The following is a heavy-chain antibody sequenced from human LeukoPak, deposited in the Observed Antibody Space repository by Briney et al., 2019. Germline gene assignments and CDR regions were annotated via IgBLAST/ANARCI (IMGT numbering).Heavy chain of an antibody. V-gene: IGHV3-43*02. J-gene: IGHJ4*02. CDR3: AIASSSSSFGDY. CDR1: VFTFSSYA. D-gene: IGHD6-6*01. CDR2: ISGDGGRT. Sequence: GGSLRLSCSASVFTFSSYAMHWVRQAPGKGLEWVSLISGDGGRTYYAGSVKGRFTISRDNSKDSLYLQMDSLRTEDTGLYYCAIASSSSSFGDYWGQGTLVTVSS.